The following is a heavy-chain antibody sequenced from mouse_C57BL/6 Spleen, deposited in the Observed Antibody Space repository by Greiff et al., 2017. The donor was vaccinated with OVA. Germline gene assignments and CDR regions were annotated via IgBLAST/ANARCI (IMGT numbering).Heavy chain of an antibody. D-gene: IGHD2-1*01. J-gene: IGHJ2*01. Sequence: VQLKESEGGLVQPGSSMKLSCTASGFTFSDYYMAWVRQVPEKGLEWVANINYDGSSTYYLDSLKSRFIISRDNAKNILYLQMSSLKSEDTATYYCARGPYGNFFDYWGQGTTLTVSS. CDR1: GFTFSDYY. CDR2: INYDGSST. CDR3: ARGPYGNFFDY. V-gene: IGHV5-16*01.